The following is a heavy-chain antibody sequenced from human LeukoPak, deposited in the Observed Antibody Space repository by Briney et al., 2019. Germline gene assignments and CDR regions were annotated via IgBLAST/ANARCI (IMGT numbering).Heavy chain of an antibody. CDR3: ARVVRGYSYGYENDY. D-gene: IGHD5-18*01. CDR2: ISSSGSTI. CDR1: GFTFSSYE. V-gene: IGHV3-48*03. J-gene: IGHJ4*02. Sequence: GGSLRLSCAASGFTFSSYEMNWVRQAPGKGLEWVSYISSSGSTIYCADSVKGRFTISRDNAKNSLYLQMNSLRAADTAVYYCARVVRGYSYGYENDYWGQGTLVTVSS.